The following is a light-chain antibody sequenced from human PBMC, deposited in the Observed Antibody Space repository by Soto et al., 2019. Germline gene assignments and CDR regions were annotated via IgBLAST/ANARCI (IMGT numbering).Light chain of an antibody. Sequence: EVVMTQSPATLSVSPGERATLSCRASQTVSSNLAWYQQKLGQSPRLLIYGTSTRATGVPARFSGSGSGTEFTLSISSLQSEDFAVYYCHQYNFWPSFGQGTKVEI. V-gene: IGKV3-15*01. CDR1: QTVSSN. CDR3: HQYNFWPS. J-gene: IGKJ1*01. CDR2: GTS.